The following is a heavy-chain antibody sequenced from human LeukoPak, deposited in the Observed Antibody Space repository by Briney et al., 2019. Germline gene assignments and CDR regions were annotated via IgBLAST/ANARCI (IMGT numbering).Heavy chain of an antibody. Sequence: GASVKVSCKASGYTFTSYGISWVRQAPGQGLEWMGWISAYNGNTNYAQKLQGRVTMTTDTSTSTAYMELSRLRSDDTAVYYCARVVFKGGHDYWGQGTLVTVSS. CDR2: ISAYNGNT. CDR1: GYTFTSYG. D-gene: IGHD2-8*01. V-gene: IGHV1-18*01. CDR3: ARVVFKGGHDY. J-gene: IGHJ4*02.